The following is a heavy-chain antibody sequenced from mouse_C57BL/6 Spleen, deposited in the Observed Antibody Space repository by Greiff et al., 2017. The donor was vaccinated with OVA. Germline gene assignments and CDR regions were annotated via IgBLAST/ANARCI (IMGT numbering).Heavy chain of an antibody. CDR2: IDPSDSET. J-gene: IGHJ3*01. V-gene: IGHV1-52*01. CDR1: GYTFTSYW. CDR3: ARDYSNAWFAY. D-gene: IGHD2-5*01. Sequence: VQLQQPGAELVRPGSSVKLSCKASGYTFTSYWMHWVKQRPIQGLEWIGNIDPSDSETHYNQKFKDKATLTVDQSSSTAYMQLSSLTSEDSAVYYCARDYSNAWFAYWGQGTLVTVSA.